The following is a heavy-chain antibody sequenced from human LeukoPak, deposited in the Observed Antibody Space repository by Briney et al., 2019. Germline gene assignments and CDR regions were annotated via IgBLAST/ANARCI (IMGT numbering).Heavy chain of an antibody. D-gene: IGHD1-26*01. Sequence: PGGSLRLSCAASGFTFSNHGMNWVRQAPGKGLEWLSGVSPPGGGTYYADSVKGRFTISRDDSKNTLSLQMNSLRAEDTAVYYCAKDRLGAMLYFDYWGQGTLVTVSS. CDR1: GFTFSNHG. J-gene: IGHJ4*02. CDR2: VSPPGGGT. CDR3: AKDRLGAMLYFDY. V-gene: IGHV3-23*01.